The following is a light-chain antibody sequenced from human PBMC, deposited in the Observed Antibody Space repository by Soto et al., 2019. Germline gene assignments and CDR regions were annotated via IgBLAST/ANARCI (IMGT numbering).Light chain of an antibody. Sequence: DIQMTQSASTLSGSVGDRFTITCRASQTISSWLAWYQQKPGKAPKLLIYGASSLESGVPPRFSGDGSGTEFTLTISSLQRDDFGIYYCQQYSRLWSFGQGTKVDIK. CDR1: QTISSW. J-gene: IGKJ1*01. CDR2: GAS. V-gene: IGKV1-5*03. CDR3: QQYSRLWS.